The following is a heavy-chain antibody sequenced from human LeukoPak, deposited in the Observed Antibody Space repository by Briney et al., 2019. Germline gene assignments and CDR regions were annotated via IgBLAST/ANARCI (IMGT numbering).Heavy chain of an antibody. Sequence: SETLSLTCTVSGGSISSYYWSWIRQPPGKGLEWIGYIYYSGSTNYNPSLKSRVTISVDTSKNQFSLKLSSVTAADTAVYYCARDRQARGYSSSWSLLGDLDYWGQGTLVTVSS. D-gene: IGHD6-13*01. V-gene: IGHV4-59*01. CDR1: GGSISSYY. J-gene: IGHJ4*02. CDR2: IYYSGST. CDR3: ARDRQARGYSSSWSLLGDLDY.